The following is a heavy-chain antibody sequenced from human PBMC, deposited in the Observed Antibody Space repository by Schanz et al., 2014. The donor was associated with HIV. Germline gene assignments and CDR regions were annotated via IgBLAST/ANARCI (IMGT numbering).Heavy chain of an antibody. CDR3: AKDRNYYESKYRGKGNYYYYYGMDV. CDR1: GFTFSTYG. D-gene: IGHD3-22*01. J-gene: IGHJ6*02. CDR2: ISYDGRNK. V-gene: IGHV3-30*18. Sequence: VQLLESGGGLEQPGGSLRLSCAASGFTFSTYGMHWVRQAPGKGLEWVAVISYDGRNKYYADSVKGRVTVSRDNSKNTLYLKVNSLRAEDAAVYYCAKDRNYYESKYRGKGNYYYYYGMDVWGQGTTVTVSS.